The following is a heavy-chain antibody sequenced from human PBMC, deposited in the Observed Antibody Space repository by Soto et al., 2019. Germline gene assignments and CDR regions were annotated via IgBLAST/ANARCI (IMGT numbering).Heavy chain of an antibody. CDR2: IYYSGST. CDR1: GGSVSGGVYY. D-gene: IGHD6-19*01. J-gene: IGHJ1*01. CDR3: ARSSVAGAGYFQH. Sequence: QVQLQGSGPGLVKPSQTLSLTCTVSGGSVSGGVYYWNWIRQHPEKGLEWIGYIYYSGSTYYNPSLRSRVTISADTSKNQFSLKLSSVTVADTAVYYCARSSVAGAGYFQHWGQGTQVIVSS. V-gene: IGHV4-31*03.